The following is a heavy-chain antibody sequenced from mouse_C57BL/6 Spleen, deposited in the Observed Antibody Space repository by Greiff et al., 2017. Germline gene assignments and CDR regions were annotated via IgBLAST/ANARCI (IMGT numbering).Heavy chain of an antibody. CDR2: ISYDGSN. V-gene: IGHV3-6*01. CDR3: ARTQTAQAAFDY. CDR1: GYSITSGYY. D-gene: IGHD3-2*02. Sequence: EVQLQQSGPGLVKPSQSLSLTCSVTGYSITSGYYWNWIRQFPGNKLEWMGYISYDGSNNYNPSLKNRISITSDTSKNQFFLKLNSVTTEDTATYYCARTQTAQAAFDYWGQGTTLTVSS. J-gene: IGHJ2*01.